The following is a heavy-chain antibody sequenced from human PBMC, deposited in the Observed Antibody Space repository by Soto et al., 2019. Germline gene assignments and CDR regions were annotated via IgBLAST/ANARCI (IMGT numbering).Heavy chain of an antibody. CDR1: GSTFSSDD. J-gene: IGHJ5*02. V-gene: IGHV3-23*01. Sequence: PGGSLRLSCVVSGSTFSSDDMSWVRQAPGRGLEWVSVISDSGGSTYYADSVKGRFTISRDNSKNTLYLQMNSLRAEDTAVYYCANYDFWSGYSTESNWFDPWGQGTLVTVSS. CDR3: ANYDFWSGYSTESNWFDP. D-gene: IGHD3-3*01. CDR2: ISDSGGST.